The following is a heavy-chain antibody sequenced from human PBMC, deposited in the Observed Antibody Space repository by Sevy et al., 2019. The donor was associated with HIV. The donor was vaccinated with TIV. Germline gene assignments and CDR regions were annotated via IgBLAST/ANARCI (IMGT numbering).Heavy chain of an antibody. CDR1: GYTFTNYG. D-gene: IGHD3-22*01. CDR3: ARDESFSMIVVDLDC. V-gene: IGHV1-18*01. CDR2: ISAYNGNT. J-gene: IGHJ4*02. Sequence: ASVKVSCKASGYTFTNYGITWVRQAPGQGLEWMGWISAYNGNTNYAQKLQGSVTMTTDTSTSTAYMELRSLRSDDTAVYYCARDESFSMIVVDLDCWGQRTLVTVSS.